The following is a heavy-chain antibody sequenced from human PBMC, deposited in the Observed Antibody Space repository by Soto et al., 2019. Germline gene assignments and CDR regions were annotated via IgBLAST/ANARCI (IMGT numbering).Heavy chain of an antibody. D-gene: IGHD3-3*01. J-gene: IGHJ4*02. CDR3: ARGIFGVVIMNPYFDY. CDR1: GCSFTSYW. V-gene: IGHV5-51*01. CDR2: IYPGNSDT. Sequence: GESLKISCKGSGCSFTSYWIGWVRQMPGKGLEWMGIIYPGNSDTRYSPSFQGQVTISADKSISTAYLQWSSPQASDTAMYYCARGIFGVVIMNPYFDYWGQGTLVTVSS.